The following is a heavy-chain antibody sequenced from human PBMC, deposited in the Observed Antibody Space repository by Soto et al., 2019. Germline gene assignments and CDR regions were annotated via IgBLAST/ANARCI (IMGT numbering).Heavy chain of an antibody. CDR1: GGSFSGYY. D-gene: IGHD6-25*01. CDR3: EKCSGSCPHNWFHP. CDR2: INHSGST. Sequence: SSETLSLTCAVYGGSFSGYYWSWIRQPPGKGLEWIGEINHSGSTNYNPSHKSRVTISVDTSKNQFSLKLSSVTAADTVFYYWEKCSGSCPHNWFHPWGKGTRVTVSS. V-gene: IGHV4-34*01. J-gene: IGHJ5*02.